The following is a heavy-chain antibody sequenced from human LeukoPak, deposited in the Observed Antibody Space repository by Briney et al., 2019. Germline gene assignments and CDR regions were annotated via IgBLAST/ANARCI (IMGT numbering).Heavy chain of an antibody. Sequence: GGSLRLSCAASGFTFDDYGMHWVRQAPGKGLDWVSSISWNTGNIGYADSVKGRFTISRDNAKNFLYLQMNSLRTEDTALYYCAKGSFGVVIINILDYWGQGTLVTVSS. CDR2: ISWNTGNI. J-gene: IGHJ4*02. D-gene: IGHD3-3*01. CDR3: AKGSFGVVIINILDY. CDR1: GFTFDDYG. V-gene: IGHV3-9*01.